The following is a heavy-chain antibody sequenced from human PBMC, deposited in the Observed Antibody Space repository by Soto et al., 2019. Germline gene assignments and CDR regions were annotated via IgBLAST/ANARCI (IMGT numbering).Heavy chain of an antibody. CDR3: ARGHRYRLTMVRATSGFFDY. CDR1: GGSISSSNW. J-gene: IGHJ4*02. D-gene: IGHD3-10*01. CDR2: IYHSGST. Sequence: QVQLQESGPGLVKPSGTLSLTCAVSGGSISSSNWWSWVRQPPGKGLEWIGEIYHSGSTNYNPSLKSRVAISVDKSKNQFSLMLSSVTAADTAVYYCARGHRYRLTMVRATSGFFDYWGQGTLVTVSS. V-gene: IGHV4-4*02.